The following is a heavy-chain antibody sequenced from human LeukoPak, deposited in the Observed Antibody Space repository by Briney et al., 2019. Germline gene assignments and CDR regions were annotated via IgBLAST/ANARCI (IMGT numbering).Heavy chain of an antibody. CDR2: IYYSGST. Sequence: SETLSLTCTVSGGSIRSSYYYWSWIRQPPGKGLEWIGYIYYSGSTYYNPSLKSRVTISVDTSKNQFSLKLSSVTAADTAVYYCARDFAYGSGSHPLDYWGQGTLVTVSS. J-gene: IGHJ4*02. CDR1: GGSIRSSYYY. V-gene: IGHV4-30-4*01. D-gene: IGHD3-10*01. CDR3: ARDFAYGSGSHPLDY.